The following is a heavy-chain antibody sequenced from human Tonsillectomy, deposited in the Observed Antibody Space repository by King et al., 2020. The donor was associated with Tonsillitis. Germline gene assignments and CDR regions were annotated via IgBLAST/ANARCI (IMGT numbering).Heavy chain of an antibody. V-gene: IGHV1-2*02. CDR1: GYTFTEYY. J-gene: IGHJ3*02. D-gene: IGHD2-15*01. Sequence: QLVQSGAEVKKPGASVKVSCKASGYTFTEYYLHWGRQAPWQGLEGMGWLNSNIGGTKYSKKFQGRVTMTRDTSISTAYMELSSLRSDDTAVYYCASGPGWPYAFDIWGQGTMVTVSS. CDR3: ASGPGWPYAFDI. CDR2: LNSNIGGT.